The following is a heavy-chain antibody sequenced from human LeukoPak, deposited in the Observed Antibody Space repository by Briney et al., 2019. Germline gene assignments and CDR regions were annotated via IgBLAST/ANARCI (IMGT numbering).Heavy chain of an antibody. CDR1: GFTFSSYG. CDR2: ISYDGSNK. Sequence: GRSLRLSCAASGFTFSSYGMHWVRQAPGKGLEWVAVISYDGSNKYYADSVKGRFTISRDNSKNTLYLQMNSLRAEDTAVYYCAKTGGGALKQYYYYYYMDVWGKGTTVTISS. CDR3: AKTGGGALKQYYYYYYMDV. J-gene: IGHJ6*03. V-gene: IGHV3-30*18. D-gene: IGHD2-15*01.